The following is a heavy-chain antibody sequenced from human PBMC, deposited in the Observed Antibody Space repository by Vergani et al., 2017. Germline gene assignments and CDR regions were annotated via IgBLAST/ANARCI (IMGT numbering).Heavy chain of an antibody. J-gene: IGHJ4*02. V-gene: IGHV4-59*12. Sequence: QVQLQESGPGLVKPSETLSLTCTVSGGSISSYYWSWIRQPPGKGLEWIGEINHSGSTNYNPSLKSRVTISVDTSKNQFSLKLSSVTAADTAVYYCARVGDYDSSGYMSYFDYWGQGTLVTVSS. CDR3: ARVGDYDSSGYMSYFDY. CDR1: GGSISSYY. CDR2: INHSGST. D-gene: IGHD3-22*01.